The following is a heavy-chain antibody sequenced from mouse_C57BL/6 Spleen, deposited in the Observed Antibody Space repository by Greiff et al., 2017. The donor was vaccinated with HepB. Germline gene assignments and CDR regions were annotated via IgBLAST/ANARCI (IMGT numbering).Heavy chain of an antibody. J-gene: IGHJ2*01. CDR3: ARKDSYYFDY. CDR1: GYTFTSYW. CDR2: IHPNSGST. Sequence: QVQLQQSGAELVKPGASVKLSCKASGYTFTSYWMHWVKQRPGQGLEWIGMIHPNSGSTNYNEKFKSKATLTVDKSSSTAYMQLSSLTSEDSAVYYCARKDSYYFDYWGQGTTLTVSS. V-gene: IGHV1-64*01.